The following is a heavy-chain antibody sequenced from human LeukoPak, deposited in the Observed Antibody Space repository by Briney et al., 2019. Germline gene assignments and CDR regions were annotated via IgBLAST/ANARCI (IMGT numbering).Heavy chain of an antibody. D-gene: IGHD6-19*01. Sequence: SVKVSCKASGGTFSSYAISWVRQAPGQGLEWMGGIIPIFGTANYAQKFQGRATITADKFTSTAYMELSSLRSEDTAVYYCAIAVAGTGHFDYWSQGTLVTVSS. CDR2: IIPIFGTA. V-gene: IGHV1-69*06. CDR1: GGTFSSYA. J-gene: IGHJ4*02. CDR3: AIAVAGTGHFDY.